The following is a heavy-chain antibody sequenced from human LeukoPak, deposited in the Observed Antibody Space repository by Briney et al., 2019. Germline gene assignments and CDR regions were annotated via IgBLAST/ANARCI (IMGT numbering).Heavy chain of an antibody. CDR2: IIPILGIA. Sequence: SVKVSCKASGGTFSSYAISWVRQAPGQGLEWMGRIIPILGIANYAQKFQGRVTITADKSTSTAYMELSSLRSEDTAVYYCARGGSTSCCPLFDPWGQGTLVTVSS. D-gene: IGHD2-2*01. V-gene: IGHV1-69*04. J-gene: IGHJ5*02. CDR3: ARGGSTSCCPLFDP. CDR1: GGTFSSYA.